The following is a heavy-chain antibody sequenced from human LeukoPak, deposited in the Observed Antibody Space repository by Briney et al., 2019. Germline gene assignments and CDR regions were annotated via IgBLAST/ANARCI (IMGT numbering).Heavy chain of an antibody. CDR3: ARDPTGGYSDY. CDR2: ISSSSSTI. D-gene: IGHD3-22*01. J-gene: IGHJ4*02. Sequence: GGSLRLSCAASGFTFSTYSMNWVRQAPGKGLEWVSYISSSSSTIYYADSVKGRFTISRDNAKNSLYLQMNSLRAEDTAVYYCARDPTGGYSDYWGQRTLVAVSS. CDR1: GFTFSTYS. V-gene: IGHV3-48*04.